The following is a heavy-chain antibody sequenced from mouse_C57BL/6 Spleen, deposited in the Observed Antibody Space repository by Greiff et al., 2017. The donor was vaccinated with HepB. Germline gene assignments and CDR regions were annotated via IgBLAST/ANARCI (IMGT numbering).Heavy chain of an antibody. J-gene: IGHJ3*01. CDR2: IDPSDSYT. CDR3: ARKGEEQLRFAY. CDR1: GYTFTSYW. D-gene: IGHD3-1*01. V-gene: IGHV1-50*01. Sequence: QVQLQQPGAELVKPGASVKLSCKASGYTFTSYWMQWVKQRPGQGLEWIGEIDPSDSYTNYNQKFKGKATLTVDTSSSTAYMQLSSLTSEDSAVYYCARKGEEQLRFAYWGQGTLVTVSA.